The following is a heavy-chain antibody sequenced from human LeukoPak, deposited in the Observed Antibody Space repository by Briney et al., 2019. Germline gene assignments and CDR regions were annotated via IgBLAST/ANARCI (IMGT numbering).Heavy chain of an antibody. J-gene: IGHJ6*03. V-gene: IGHV3-48*04. CDR3: ARGFGGSYFYYYYYMDV. Sequence: PGGSLRLSCAASGFTFSSYSMNWVRQAPGKGLEWVSYISSSSSTIYYADSVKGRFTISRDNAKNSLYLQMNSLRAEDTAVYYCARGFGGSYFYYYYYMDVWGKGTTVTVSS. CDR2: ISSSSSTI. D-gene: IGHD1-26*01. CDR1: GFTFSSYS.